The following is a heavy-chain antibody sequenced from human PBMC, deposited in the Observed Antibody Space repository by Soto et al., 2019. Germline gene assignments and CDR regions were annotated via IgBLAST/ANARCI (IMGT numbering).Heavy chain of an antibody. D-gene: IGHD4-17*01. Sequence: QVPLVQSGAEVKKPGASVKVSCKASGYTFTSYGISWVRQAPGQGLEWMGWISAYNGNKNYAQKLQDRVTMTTDTSTSTAYMELRSLRSDDTAVYYCARGKYDYGDYYLPPFVYGMDVWGQGTTVTVSS. CDR3: ARGKYDYGDYYLPPFVYGMDV. J-gene: IGHJ6*02. CDR1: GYTFTSYG. V-gene: IGHV1-18*01. CDR2: ISAYNGNK.